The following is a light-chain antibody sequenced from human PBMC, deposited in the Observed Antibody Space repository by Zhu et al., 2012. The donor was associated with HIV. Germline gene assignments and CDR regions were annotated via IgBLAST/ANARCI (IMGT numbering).Light chain of an antibody. CDR1: QSVDIW. V-gene: IGKV1-5*03. Sequence: DIQVTQSPSVMSASVGDTITITCRASQSVDIWLAWYQQKPGQAPKILIFEASRLERGVPSRFSGSGYGTEFTLTIRSLQPDDLAIYYCQQYKTSWTFGPGTKVEIK. CDR3: QQYKTSWT. J-gene: IGKJ1*01. CDR2: EAS.